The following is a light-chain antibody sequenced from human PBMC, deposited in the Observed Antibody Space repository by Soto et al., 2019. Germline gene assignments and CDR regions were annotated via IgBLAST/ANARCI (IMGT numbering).Light chain of an antibody. CDR2: GAS. V-gene: IGKV3-15*01. J-gene: IGKJ1*01. CDR3: QQYNNWWT. Sequence: EILMTQSPATLSVSPGERATLSCRAGQSVDSNLAWYQQKPGQAPRLPIYGASTRATGISARLSGSGSGTEFTLTISSLQSEDFGVYYCQQYNNWWTFGQGTKVDIK. CDR1: QSVDSN.